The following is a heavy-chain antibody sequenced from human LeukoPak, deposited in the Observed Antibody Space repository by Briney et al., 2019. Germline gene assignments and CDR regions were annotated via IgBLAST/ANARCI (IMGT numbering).Heavy chain of an antibody. CDR1: GFTFSSYA. J-gene: IGHJ4*02. Sequence: TGVSLRLSCAASGFTFSSYAMNWVRQAPGKGLEWVSGISGSGDNTYYADSVKGRFTISRDNSKNTLFLQMNSLRAEDTAVYYCAKVRSGDIAAALNYWGQGTLVPVSS. CDR3: AKVRSGDIAAALNY. D-gene: IGHD6-13*01. V-gene: IGHV3-23*01. CDR2: ISGSGDNT.